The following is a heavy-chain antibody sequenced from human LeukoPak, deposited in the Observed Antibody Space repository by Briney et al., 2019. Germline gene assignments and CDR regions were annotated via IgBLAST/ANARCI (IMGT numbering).Heavy chain of an antibody. CDR2: ISYDGSNK. D-gene: IGHD3-3*01. Sequence: PGRSLRLSCAASGFTFSSYAMHWVRQAPGKGLEWVAVISYDGSNKYYADSVKGRFTISRDSSKNTLYLQMNSLRAEDTAVYYCAREGVAQLDYWGQGTLVTVSS. V-gene: IGHV3-30-3*01. J-gene: IGHJ4*02. CDR3: AREGVAQLDY. CDR1: GFTFSSYA.